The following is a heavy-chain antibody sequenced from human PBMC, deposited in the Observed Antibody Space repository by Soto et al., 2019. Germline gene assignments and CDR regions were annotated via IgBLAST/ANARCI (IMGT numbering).Heavy chain of an antibody. CDR3: AIVVVPAAHFDY. CDR1: GGTFSSYT. Sequence: QVQLVQSGAEVKKPGSSVKVSCKASGGTFSSYTISWVRQAPGQGLEWMGRIIPILGIANDAQKFQGRVTITADKSMSTAYMELSSLRSEDTAVYYCAIVVVPAAHFDYWGQGTLVTVSS. J-gene: IGHJ4*02. V-gene: IGHV1-69*02. D-gene: IGHD2-2*01. CDR2: IIPILGIA.